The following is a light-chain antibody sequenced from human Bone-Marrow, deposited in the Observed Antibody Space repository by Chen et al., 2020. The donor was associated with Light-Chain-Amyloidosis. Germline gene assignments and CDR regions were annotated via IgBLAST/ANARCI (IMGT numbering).Light chain of an antibody. Sequence: QSVLTQPPSASGTPGQRVTISCSGSSSNLGSHSVNWYQQIPGMAPKLLIYNDYQRPSGVPDRFAASKSGTSAFLAISGLLSEDEADYYCAAWDGSLSGYVFGTGTKVIVL. CDR3: AAWDGSLSGYV. J-gene: IGLJ1*01. CDR1: SSNLGSHS. CDR2: NDY. V-gene: IGLV1-47*02.